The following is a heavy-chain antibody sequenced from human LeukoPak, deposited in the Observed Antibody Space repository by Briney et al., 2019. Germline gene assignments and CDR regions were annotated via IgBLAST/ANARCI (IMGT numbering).Heavy chain of an antibody. D-gene: IGHD6-19*01. CDR2: INHSGST. V-gene: IGHV4-34*01. Sequence: SETPSLTCAVYGGSFSGYHWGWIRQPPGKGLEWIGEINHSGSTNYNPSLKSRVTVSVDTSKNQFSLKLSSVTAADTAVYYCARDSGWLGSYYYGMDVWGQGTTVTVSS. J-gene: IGHJ6*02. CDR3: ARDSGWLGSYYYGMDV. CDR1: GGSFSGYH.